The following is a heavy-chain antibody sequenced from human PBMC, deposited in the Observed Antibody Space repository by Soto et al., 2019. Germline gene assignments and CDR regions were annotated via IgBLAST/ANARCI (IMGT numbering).Heavy chain of an antibody. CDR3: ASSYYDSSGYYYYYYGMDV. CDR1: GGTFSSYA. CDR2: IIPIFGTA. D-gene: IGHD3-22*01. J-gene: IGHJ6*02. Sequence: SVKVSCKASGGTFSSYAISWVRQAPGQGLEWMGGIIPIFGTASYAQKFQGRVTITADKSTSTAYMELSSLRSEDTAVYYCASSYYDSSGYYYYYYGMDVWGQGTTVTVSS. V-gene: IGHV1-69*06.